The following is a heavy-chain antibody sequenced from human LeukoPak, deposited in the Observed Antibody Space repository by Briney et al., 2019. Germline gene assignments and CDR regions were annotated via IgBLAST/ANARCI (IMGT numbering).Heavy chain of an antibody. CDR1: GYSFTNYD. CDR2: MNPKSGDT. V-gene: IGHV1-8*03. Sequence: GASVKVSCKASGYSFTNYDINWVRQATGQGLEWMGWMNPKSGDTGYSQKFQGRVFITRDTSINTAYMELSSLGSDDTAVYYCARNLWFGESTDAFNIWGQGTMVTVSS. D-gene: IGHD3-10*01. CDR3: ARNLWFGESTDAFNI. J-gene: IGHJ3*02.